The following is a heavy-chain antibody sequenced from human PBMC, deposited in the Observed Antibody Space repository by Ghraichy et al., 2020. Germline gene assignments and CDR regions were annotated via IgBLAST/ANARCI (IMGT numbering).Heavy chain of an antibody. V-gene: IGHV3-23*01. CDR2: ISASGDKT. CDR1: GFTFSTCT. Sequence: ESLNISCAVSGFTFSTCTMTWVRQAPGKGLEWVSGISASGDKTYYADSVKGRFTISRDNPKNTLYLEMNSLRAEDTAVYYCAKGRGLVSPDDSWGQGTLVTVSS. D-gene: IGHD6-19*01. J-gene: IGHJ4*02. CDR3: AKGRGLVSPDDS.